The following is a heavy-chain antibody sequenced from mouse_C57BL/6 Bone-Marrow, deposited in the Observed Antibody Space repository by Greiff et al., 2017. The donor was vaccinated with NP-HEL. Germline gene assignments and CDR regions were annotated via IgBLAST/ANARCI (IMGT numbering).Heavy chain of an antibody. CDR1: GYAFSSYW. J-gene: IGHJ4*01. CDR3: ARGDYGSSRFGYSMDY. D-gene: IGHD1-1*01. V-gene: IGHV1-80*01. CDR2: IYPGDGDT. Sequence: QVQLQQSGAELVKPGASVKISCKASGYAFSSYWMNWVKERPGQGLEWIGQIYPGDGDTKYNGKFKGKATLTADTSSSTAYMQVSSLTSEDSAVYFCARGDYGSSRFGYSMDYWGQGTSVTVSA.